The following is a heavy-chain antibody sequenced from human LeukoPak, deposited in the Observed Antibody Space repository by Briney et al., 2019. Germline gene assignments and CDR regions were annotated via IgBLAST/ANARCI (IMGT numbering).Heavy chain of an antibody. D-gene: IGHD3-10*01. CDR2: TYYIGSP. Sequence: SETLSLTCTVSGGSISSYYWDWIRQPPGKGLEWIGTTYYIGSPNYNPSLKSRVTISVDTSKNQFSLRLNSVTAADMAVYYCARHRPTGGAGSYYRSFDYWGQGTLVTVSS. CDR1: GGSISSYY. CDR3: ARHRPTGGAGSYYRSFDY. J-gene: IGHJ4*02. V-gene: IGHV4-39*01.